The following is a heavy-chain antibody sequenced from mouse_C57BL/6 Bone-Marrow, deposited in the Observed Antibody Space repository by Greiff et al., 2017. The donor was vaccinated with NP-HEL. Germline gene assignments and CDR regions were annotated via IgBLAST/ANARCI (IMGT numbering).Heavy chain of an antibody. CDR1: GYTFTSYW. J-gene: IGHJ2*01. CDR3: ARRPVVAPYYFDY. CDR2: IYPGSGST. Sequence: QVQLKQPGAELVKPGASVKMSCKASGYTFTSYWITWVKQRPGQGLEWIGDIYPGSGSTNYNEKFKSKATLTVDTSSSTAYMQLSSLTSEDSAVYYCARRPVVAPYYFDYWGQGTTLTVSS. V-gene: IGHV1-55*01. D-gene: IGHD1-1*01.